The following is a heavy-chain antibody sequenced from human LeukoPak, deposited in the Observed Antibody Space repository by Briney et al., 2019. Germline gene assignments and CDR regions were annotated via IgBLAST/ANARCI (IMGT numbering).Heavy chain of an antibody. V-gene: IGHV3-48*01. J-gene: IGHJ6*03. CDR2: ISCSTSVI. CDR1: GFTFRTHT. CDR3: ARGLYYIDF. Sequence: GGSLTLSCAASGFTFRTHTMAWIRLAPGKGKEWVSYISCSTSVIYYADSVKGRFTISRDNAKNSLYLQMNSLRIEDTCIYYCARGLYYIDFWGNGTAVTVS.